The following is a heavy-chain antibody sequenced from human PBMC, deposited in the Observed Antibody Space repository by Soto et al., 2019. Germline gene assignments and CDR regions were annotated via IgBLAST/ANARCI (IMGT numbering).Heavy chain of an antibody. V-gene: IGHV1-18*04. J-gene: IGHJ3*02. CDR2: ISAYNGNT. CDR3: ARDLAGGVYYDFSSGFYICSFDI. CDR1: GYTFPSYC. D-gene: IGHD3-3*01. Sequence: ASVKVSCKASGYTFPSYCISWVRQAPGQGLEWMGWISAYNGNTNYAQKLQGRVTMTTDTSTSTAYMELRSLRSDDTAVYYCARDLAGGVYYDFSSGFYICSFDIWGQGTMVTVSS.